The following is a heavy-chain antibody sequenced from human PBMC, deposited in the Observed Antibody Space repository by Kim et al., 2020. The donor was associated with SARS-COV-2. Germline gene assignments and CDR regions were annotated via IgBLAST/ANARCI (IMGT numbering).Heavy chain of an antibody. Sequence: GGSLRLSCAASGFTFSNAWMSWVRQAPGKGLEWVGRIKSKTDGGTTDYGAPVKGRFTISRDDSKNTLYLQMNSLKTEDTAVYYCTTRVAAIVGWFDPWGQGTLVTVSS. V-gene: IGHV3-15*01. CDR1: GFTFSNAW. CDR2: IKSKTDGGTT. J-gene: IGHJ5*02. D-gene: IGHD2-15*01. CDR3: TTRVAAIVGWFDP.